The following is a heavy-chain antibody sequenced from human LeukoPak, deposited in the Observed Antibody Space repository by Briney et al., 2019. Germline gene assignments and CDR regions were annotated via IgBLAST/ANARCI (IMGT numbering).Heavy chain of an antibody. Sequence: SETLSLTCTVSGGSISSYYWTWIRQPPGKGLEWIGYINYSGGTNYNPSLKSRVTISVDTSKNQFSLKLSSVTAADTAVYYCARGICSGGSCYSTPPHFDYWGQGTLVTVSS. J-gene: IGHJ4*02. CDR2: INYSGGT. CDR1: GGSISSYY. D-gene: IGHD2-15*01. V-gene: IGHV4-59*01. CDR3: ARGICSGGSCYSTPPHFDY.